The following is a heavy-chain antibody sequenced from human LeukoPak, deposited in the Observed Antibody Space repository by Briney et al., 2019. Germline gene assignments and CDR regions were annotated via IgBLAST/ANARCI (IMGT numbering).Heavy chain of an antibody. CDR1: GGSISSGSYY. CDR3: ARGHAEYYYDSSGYYYGYYYYMDV. D-gene: IGHD3-22*01. V-gene: IGHV4-61*02. Sequence: PSQTLSLTCTVSGGSISSGSYYWSWIRQPAGKGLEWIGRIYTSGSTHYNPSLKSRVTMSVDTSKNQFSLKLSSVTAADTAVYYCARGHAEYYYDSSGYYYGYYYYMDVWGKGTTVTISS. CDR2: IYTSGST. J-gene: IGHJ6*03.